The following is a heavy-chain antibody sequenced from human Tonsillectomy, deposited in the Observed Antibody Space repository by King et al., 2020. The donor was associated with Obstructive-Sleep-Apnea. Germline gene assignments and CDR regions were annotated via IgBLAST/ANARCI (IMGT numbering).Heavy chain of an antibody. CDR1: GGSISSSSYY. V-gene: IGHV4-39*07. D-gene: IGHD3-3*01. CDR3: ARVGDWGGYSNNWFDP. CDR2: IYYSGST. J-gene: IGHJ5*02. Sequence: QLQESGPGLVKPSETLSLTCTVSGGSISSSSYYWGWIRQPPGKGLEWIGNIYYSGSTYYNPSLQGRVTISVDTSKNQFSLKLSSVTAAATALYYCARVGDWGGYSNNWFDPWGQGTLVTVSS.